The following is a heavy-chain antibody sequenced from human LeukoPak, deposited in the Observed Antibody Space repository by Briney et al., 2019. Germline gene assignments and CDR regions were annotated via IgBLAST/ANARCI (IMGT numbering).Heavy chain of an antibody. Sequence: GGSLRLSCAASGFTFSSYAMHWVRQAPGKGLEWVAVISYDGSNKYYADSVKGRFTISRDNSKNTLYLQMNSLRAEDTAVYYCARDRDYYDSSGYYYRTDAFDIWGQGTMVTVSS. J-gene: IGHJ3*02. CDR2: ISYDGSNK. CDR1: GFTFSSYA. V-gene: IGHV3-30-3*01. CDR3: ARDRDYYDSSGYYYRTDAFDI. D-gene: IGHD3-22*01.